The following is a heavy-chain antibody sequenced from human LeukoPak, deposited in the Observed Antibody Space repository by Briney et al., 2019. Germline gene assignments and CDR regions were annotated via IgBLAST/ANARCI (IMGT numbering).Heavy chain of an antibody. D-gene: IGHD4-17*01. V-gene: IGHV3-23*01. Sequence: GGSLRLSCAASGFAFSSYAMSWVRQAPGKGLEWVSSIISSGGVTYYADSLKGRFTISRDNSKNTLYLQMNSLRAEDTAVYYCAKDYGDYGFDYWGQGTLVTVSS. CDR3: AKDYGDYGFDY. CDR1: GFAFSSYA. J-gene: IGHJ4*02. CDR2: IISSGGVT.